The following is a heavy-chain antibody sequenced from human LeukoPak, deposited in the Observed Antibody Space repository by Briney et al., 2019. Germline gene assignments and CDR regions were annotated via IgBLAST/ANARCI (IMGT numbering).Heavy chain of an antibody. V-gene: IGHV3-23*01. CDR3: AKVARPGDLLGFDY. Sequence: PGGSLRLSCAASGFTFSTYAMSWVRQAPGKGLEWVSAISSSGGYTYYADSVKGRFTISRDSSKNTLYLQMNSLRAEDTAVYYCAKVARPGDLLGFDYWGQGTLVTVSS. CDR1: GFTFSTYA. D-gene: IGHD3-10*01. J-gene: IGHJ4*02. CDR2: ISSSGGYT.